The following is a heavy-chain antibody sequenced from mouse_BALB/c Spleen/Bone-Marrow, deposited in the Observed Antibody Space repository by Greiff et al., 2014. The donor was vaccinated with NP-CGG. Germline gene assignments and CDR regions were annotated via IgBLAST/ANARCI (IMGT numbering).Heavy chain of an antibody. CDR2: IDPSDSYT. V-gene: IGHV1S127*01. Sequence: QVQLQQSGAELVKPGASVKMSCKASGYTFTSYWMHWVKQRPGQGLEWIGTIDPSDSYTSYNQKFKGKATLTVDTSSSTAYMQLSSLTSEDSAVYYCTTDDYDGGYYFDYWGQGTTLTVSS. CDR1: GYTFTSYW. CDR3: TTDDYDGGYYFDY. D-gene: IGHD2-4*01. J-gene: IGHJ2*01.